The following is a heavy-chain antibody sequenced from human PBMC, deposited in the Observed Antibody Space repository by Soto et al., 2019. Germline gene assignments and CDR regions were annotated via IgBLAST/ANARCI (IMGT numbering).Heavy chain of an antibody. CDR2: INVDGSTT. D-gene: IGHD3-9*01. J-gene: IGHJ4*02. V-gene: IGHV3-74*01. CDR3: AKVAYDILTGYSDY. Sequence: LRLSCEASGFTFTTYWMHWVRQVPGKGLVWVSRINVDGSTTGYVDSVKGRFTISRDNSKNTLYLQMNSLRAEDTAVYYCAKVAYDILTGYSDYWGQGTLVTVSS. CDR1: GFTFTTYW.